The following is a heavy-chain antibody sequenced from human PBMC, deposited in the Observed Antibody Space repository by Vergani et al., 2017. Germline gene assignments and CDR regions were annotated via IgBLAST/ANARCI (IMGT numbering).Heavy chain of an antibody. D-gene: IGHD2-2*01. CDR1: GFTFSSYG. V-gene: IGHV3-33*01. CDR3: ARDGPVIVVVPAATPLEGGMDV. Sequence: QVQLVESGGGVVQPGRSLRLSCAASGFTFSSYGMHWVRQAPGKGLEWVAVIWYDGSNKYYADSVKGRFTLSRDNSKNTLYLQMTSLRAEYTAVYYCARDGPVIVVVPAATPLEGGMDVWAQGTTLTVS. CDR2: IWYDGSNK. J-gene: IGHJ6*02.